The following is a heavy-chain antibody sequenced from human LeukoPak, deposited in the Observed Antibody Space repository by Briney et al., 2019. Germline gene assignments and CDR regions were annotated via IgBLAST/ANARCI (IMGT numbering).Heavy chain of an antibody. CDR1: GFTFSSYG. J-gene: IGHJ3*02. Sequence: GGSLGLSCAASGFTFSSYGMHWVRQAPGKGLEWVAVIWYDGSNKYYADSVKGRFTISRDNSKNTLYLQMNSLRAEDTAVYYSARSNDAFDIWGQGTMVTVSS. V-gene: IGHV3-33*01. CDR3: ARSNDAFDI. CDR2: IWYDGSNK.